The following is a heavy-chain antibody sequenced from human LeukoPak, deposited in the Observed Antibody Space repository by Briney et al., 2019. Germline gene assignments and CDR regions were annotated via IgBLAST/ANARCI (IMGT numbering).Heavy chain of an antibody. CDR3: ARALYYDFWSGYRDYYYYYMDV. V-gene: IGHV3-7*01. CDR2: IKQDGSEK. D-gene: IGHD3-3*01. J-gene: IGHJ6*03. CDR1: GFTFSSYW. Sequence: GGSLRLSCAASGFTFSSYWMSWVRQAPGKGLEWVANIKQDGSEKYYVDSVKGRFTISRDNAKNSLYLQMNSLRVEDTAVYYCARALYYDFWSGYRDYYYYYMDVWGKGTTVTVSS.